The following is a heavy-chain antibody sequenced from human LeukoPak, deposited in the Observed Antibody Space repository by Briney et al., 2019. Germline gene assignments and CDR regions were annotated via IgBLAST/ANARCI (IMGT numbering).Heavy chain of an antibody. CDR2: ISYDGSNK. Sequence: PGGSLRLSCAASGFTFSSYAMHWVRQAPGEGLEWVAVISYDGSNKYYADSVKDRFTTSGDNAKNSLYLQMNSLRAEDTAFYYCAINGGGDSGYGNFDYWGQGTLVTVSS. J-gene: IGHJ4*02. CDR1: GFTFSSYA. V-gene: IGHV3-30*04. D-gene: IGHD5-12*01. CDR3: AINGGGDSGYGNFDY.